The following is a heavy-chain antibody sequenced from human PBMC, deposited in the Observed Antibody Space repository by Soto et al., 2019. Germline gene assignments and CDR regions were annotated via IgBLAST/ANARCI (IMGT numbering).Heavy chain of an antibody. CDR1: GVTFSSYA. J-gene: IGHJ4*02. CDR2: ISYDGSNK. CDR3: ARGPLTYYYDSSGYLFDY. Sequence: PGGSLRLSCAASGVTFSSYAMHWVRQAPGKGLEWVAVISYDGSNKYYADSVKGRFTISRDNSKNTLYLQMNSLRAEDTAVYYCARGPLTYYYDSSGYLFDYWGQGTLVTVSS. D-gene: IGHD3-22*01. V-gene: IGHV3-30-3*01.